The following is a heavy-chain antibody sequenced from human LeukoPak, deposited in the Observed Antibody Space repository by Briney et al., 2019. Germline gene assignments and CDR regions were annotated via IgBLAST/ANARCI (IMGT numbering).Heavy chain of an antibody. V-gene: IGHV3-30*18. D-gene: IGHD6-19*01. CDR3: AKDGRAVAGYYFDY. J-gene: IGHJ4*02. CDR1: GFTFSSYG. Sequence: GGSLRLSCEASGFTFSSYGTHWVRQAPGKGLEWVAVISYDGSNKYYADSVKGRFTISRDTSKNPPYLQLNSLRAEDPAVYYWAKDGRAVAGYYFDYWGQGTLVTVSS. CDR2: ISYDGSNK.